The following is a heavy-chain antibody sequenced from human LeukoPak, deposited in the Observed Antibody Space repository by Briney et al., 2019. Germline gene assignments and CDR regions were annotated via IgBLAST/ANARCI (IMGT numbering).Heavy chain of an antibody. D-gene: IGHD6-6*01. V-gene: IGHV1-69*05. CDR2: IIPIFGTA. CDR1: GGTFSSYA. Sequence: ASVKVSCKASGGTFSSYAISWVRQAPGQGLKWMGRIIPIFGTANYAQKFQGRVTITTDESTSTAYMELSSLRSEDTAVYYCARGLSSSSPNYYYYYYMDVWGKGTTVTVSS. J-gene: IGHJ6*03. CDR3: ARGLSSSSPNYYYYYYMDV.